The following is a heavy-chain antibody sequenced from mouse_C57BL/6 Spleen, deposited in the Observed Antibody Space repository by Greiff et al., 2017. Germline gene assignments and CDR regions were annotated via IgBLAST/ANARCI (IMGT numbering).Heavy chain of an antibody. CDR1: GYTFTDYY. D-gene: IGHD2-2*01. CDR2: IYPGSGNT. J-gene: IGHJ4*01. Sequence: QVQLQQSGPELVKPGASVKISCKASGYTFTDYYINWVKQRPGQGLEWIGWIYPGSGNTKYNEKFKGKATLTVDTSSSTAYMQLSSLTSEDSAVYFYASYGYDGRGYYYAMDYWGQGTSVTVSS. V-gene: IGHV1-84*01. CDR3: ASYGYDGRGYYYAMDY.